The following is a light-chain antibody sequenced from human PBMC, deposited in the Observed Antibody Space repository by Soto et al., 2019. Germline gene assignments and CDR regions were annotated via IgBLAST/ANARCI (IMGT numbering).Light chain of an antibody. CDR2: WAS. CDR3: QQYYSTPPT. V-gene: IGKV4-1*01. Sequence: DIVMTQSPDSLAVSLGERATINCKSSQSVLYSSNNKNYLAWYQQKPGQPPKLLIYWASTRDSGVPDRFSGSGSGTDFTLTISSLQAEDVAVYYCQQYYSTPPTFGGGTKVEIK. J-gene: IGKJ4*01. CDR1: QSVLYSSNNKNY.